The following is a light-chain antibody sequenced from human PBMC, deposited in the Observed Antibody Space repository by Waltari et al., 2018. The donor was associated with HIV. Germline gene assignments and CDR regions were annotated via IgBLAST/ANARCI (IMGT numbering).Light chain of an antibody. CDR3: CSYSSSGTVL. Sequence: HSVLTQPASMSGSLGQSITISCLGRSNDVGGFNYVSWYQQSPDKAPRLVIYDVSNRPAGVSGRFSGSKSCSAASLTISELQPEDEADYYCCSYSSSGTVLFGGGTRLTVL. CDR1: SNDVGGFNY. V-gene: IGLV2-14*03. CDR2: DVS. J-gene: IGLJ2*01.